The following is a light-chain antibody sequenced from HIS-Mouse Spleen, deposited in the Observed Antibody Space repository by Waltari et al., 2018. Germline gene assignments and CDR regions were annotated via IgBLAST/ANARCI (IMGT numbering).Light chain of an antibody. CDR2: EVS. CDR1: SSDVGGYNY. CDR3: SSYAGSNNLGV. V-gene: IGLV2-8*01. Sequence: QSALTQPPSASGSPGQSVTISCTGTSSDVGGYNYVAWYQQAPGKAPKLLIYEVSKRPSGVPDRFSGSKSGNTASLTVSGLQAEDEADYYCSSYAGSNNLGVFGGGTKLTVL. J-gene: IGLJ2*01.